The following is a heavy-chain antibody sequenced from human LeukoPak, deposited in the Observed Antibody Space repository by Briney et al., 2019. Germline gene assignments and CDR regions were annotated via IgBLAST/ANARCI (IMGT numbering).Heavy chain of an antibody. V-gene: IGHV3-64*01. CDR1: GFTFSNYP. CDR2: ISIDGFST. CDR3: ARTQQWMSTGGWYWFDS. J-gene: IGHJ5*01. Sequence: QAGGSLRLSCAASGFTFSNYPIHWVRPAPGKGLEFVSSISIDGFSTYYGNSVKGRFIISRDNSKNTVYLQMGSLRAEDMAVYYCARTQQWMSTGGWYWFDSWGQGTLVTVSS. D-gene: IGHD6-19*01.